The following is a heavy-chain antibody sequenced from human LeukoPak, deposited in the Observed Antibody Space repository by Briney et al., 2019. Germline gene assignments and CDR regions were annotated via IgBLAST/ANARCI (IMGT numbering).Heavy chain of an antibody. CDR1: GFTFTSSA. D-gene: IGHD3-9*01. J-gene: IGHJ4*02. V-gene: IGHV1-58*01. CDR2: FVVGSGNT. CDR3: AAAYDILTGYHRYYFDY. Sequence: GTSVKVSCKASGFTFTSSAVLWVRQARGQRLEWIGWFVVGSGNTNYAQKFQERVTITRDMSTSTAYMELSSLRSEDTAVYYCAAAYDILTGYHRYYFDYWGQGTLVTVSS.